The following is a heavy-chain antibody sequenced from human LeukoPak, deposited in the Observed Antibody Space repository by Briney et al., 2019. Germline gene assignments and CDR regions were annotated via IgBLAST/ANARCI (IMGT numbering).Heavy chain of an antibody. CDR1: GGSISSGGYY. J-gene: IGHJ4*02. CDR2: IYYSGST. Sequence: SETLSLTCTVSGGSISSGGYYWSWIRQHPGKGLEWIGYIYYSGSTYYNPSLKSRVTISVDTSKNRFSLKLSSVTAADTAVYYCAGEYYDFWSGYYFFDYWGQGTLVTVSS. CDR3: AGEYYDFWSGYYFFDY. V-gene: IGHV4-31*03. D-gene: IGHD3-3*01.